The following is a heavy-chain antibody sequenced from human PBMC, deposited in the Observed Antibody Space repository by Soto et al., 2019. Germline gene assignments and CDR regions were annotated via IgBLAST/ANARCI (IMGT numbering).Heavy chain of an antibody. J-gene: IGHJ4*02. CDR2: INAGNGNT. V-gene: IGHV1-3*01. Sequence: QVKLVQSGAEVKKPGASVKVSCKASGYTFTSYAMHWVRQAPGQRLEWMGWINAGNGNTKYSQKFQGRVTITRDTSASTAYMELSSLRSEDTAVYYCARDSLRGVGVFDYWGQGTLVTVSS. CDR1: GYTFTSYA. CDR3: ARDSLRGVGVFDY. D-gene: IGHD3-16*01.